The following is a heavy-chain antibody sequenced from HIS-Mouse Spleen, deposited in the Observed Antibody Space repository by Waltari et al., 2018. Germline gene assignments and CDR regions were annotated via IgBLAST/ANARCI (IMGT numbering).Heavy chain of an antibody. Sequence: QLQLQESGPGLVKPSETLSLTCTVSGGSISSSSYYWGWIRQPPGKGLEWIGSIYYSGSTYYSPSLKRRVTISVDTSKSQLSLKLSSVTAADTAVYYCAREIPYSSSWYDWYFDLWGRGTLVTVSS. D-gene: IGHD6-13*01. CDR3: AREIPYSSSWYDWYFDL. CDR1: GGSISSSSYY. CDR2: IYYSGST. J-gene: IGHJ2*01. V-gene: IGHV4-39*07.